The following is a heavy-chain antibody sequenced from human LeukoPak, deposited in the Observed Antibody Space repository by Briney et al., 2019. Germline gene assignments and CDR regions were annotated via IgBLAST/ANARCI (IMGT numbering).Heavy chain of an antibody. J-gene: IGHJ3*02. V-gene: IGHV4-59*08. CDR1: GASISSFY. CDR2: IPYIGAS. Sequence: SETLSLTCTVSGASISSFYWSWIRQPPGKRLEWIGYIPYIGASNYNPSLKSRVTISVDTSKNQFSLKLSSVTAADTAVYYCARPGVGSGRYGAFDIWGQGTMVTVSS. CDR3: ARPGVGSGRYGAFDI. D-gene: IGHD5-18*01.